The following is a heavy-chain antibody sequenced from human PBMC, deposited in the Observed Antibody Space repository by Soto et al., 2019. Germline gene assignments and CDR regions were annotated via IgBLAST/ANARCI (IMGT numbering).Heavy chain of an antibody. D-gene: IGHD3-9*01. CDR1: GFSFTTYG. CDR2: ISSTGLYT. V-gene: IGHV3-23*01. J-gene: IGHJ5*02. Sequence: PGGSLRLSCAASGFSFTTYGMSWVRQGPGKGLEWVSDISSTGLYTYLADSVKGRFTISRDNSKNTLYLQMNSLRVDDTAVYFCTKYWLFEKNWLDLCGQGTLVTVSS. CDR3: TKYWLFEKNWLDL.